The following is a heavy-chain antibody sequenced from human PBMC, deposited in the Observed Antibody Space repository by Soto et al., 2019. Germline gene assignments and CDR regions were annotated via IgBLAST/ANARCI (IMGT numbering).Heavy chain of an antibody. J-gene: IGHJ2*01. CDR2: IFDSGST. CDR1: GGSISGGVYY. D-gene: IGHD4-17*01. CDR3: AREIIPLTTDWYFDL. Sequence: QVQLQESGPGLVKPSQTLSLTCTVSGGSISGGVYYWSWIRQPPGKGLEWIGYIFDSGSTYYNPSLKSRGSITVDTSQNPFSLRLIAATAAAPAVYYCAREIIPLTTDWYFDLWGRGALVTVSS. V-gene: IGHV4-30-4*01.